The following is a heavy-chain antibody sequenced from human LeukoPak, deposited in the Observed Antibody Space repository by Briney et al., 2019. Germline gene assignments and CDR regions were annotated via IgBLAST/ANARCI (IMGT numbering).Heavy chain of an antibody. J-gene: IGHJ4*02. CDR1: GYTFTGYY. D-gene: IGHD3-22*01. CDR3: ARDYYYDTPTFDY. Sequence: ASVKVSCKASGYTFTGYYMHWVRQAPGQGLEWMGWISAYNGNTNYAQKLQGRVTMTTDTSTSTAYMELRSLRSDDTAVYYCARDYYYDTPTFDYWGQGTLVTVSS. V-gene: IGHV1-18*04. CDR2: ISAYNGNT.